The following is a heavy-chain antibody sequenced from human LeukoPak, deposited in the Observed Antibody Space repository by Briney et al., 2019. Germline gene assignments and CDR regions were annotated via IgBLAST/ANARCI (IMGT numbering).Heavy chain of an antibody. CDR2: ITTSGSK. V-gene: IGHV3-48*03. J-gene: IGHJ4*02. CDR3: ARDRIGVGLMVYVTAYYFDY. D-gene: IGHD2-8*01. CDR1: GFTFSSSE. Sequence: PGGSLRLSCTASGFTFSSSEMNWVRQAPGKGLEWVSSITTSGSKSYADSVKGRFTISRDNAKNLVYLQMNSLRVEDTAVYYCARDRIGVGLMVYVTAYYFDYWGQGTLVTVSS.